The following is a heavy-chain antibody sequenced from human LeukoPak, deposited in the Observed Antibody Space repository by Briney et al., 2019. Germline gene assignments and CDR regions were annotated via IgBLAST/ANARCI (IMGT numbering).Heavy chain of an antibody. J-gene: IGHJ3*02. CDR1: GFTVSSNY. D-gene: IGHD5-24*01. CDR2: IYSGGST. Sequence: GGSLRLSCAASGFTVSSNYMSWVRQAPGKGLEWVSVIYSGGSTYYADSVKGRFTISRHNSKNTLYLQMNSLRAEDTAVYYCAREMATITDAFDIWGQGTMVTVSS. CDR3: AREMATITDAFDI. V-gene: IGHV3-53*04.